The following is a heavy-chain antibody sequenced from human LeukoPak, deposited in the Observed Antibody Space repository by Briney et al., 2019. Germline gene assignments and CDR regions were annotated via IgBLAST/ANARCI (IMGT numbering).Heavy chain of an antibody. CDR2: IYPRDGST. V-gene: IGHV1-46*01. CDR1: GYTFTSNY. Sequence: GASVKVSCTASGYTFTSNYIHWVRQAPGQGLEWMGMIYPRDGSTSYAQKFQGRVTVTRDTSTSTVHMELSGLRSEDTAVYYCARDVAREFDYWGQGTLVTVSS. J-gene: IGHJ4*02. CDR3: ARDVAREFDY.